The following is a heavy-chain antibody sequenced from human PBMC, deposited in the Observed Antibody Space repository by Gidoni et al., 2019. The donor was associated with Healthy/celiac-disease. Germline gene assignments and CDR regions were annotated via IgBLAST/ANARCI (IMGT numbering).Heavy chain of an antibody. Sequence: EVQLLESGGSLVQPGGSLSPSFAASGFPFRRQSIDRVRTDPGKGLEWVSAISGSGGSTYYADSVKGRFTISRDNSKNTLYLQMNSLRAEDTAVYYCAKGPIVVVPAAIFLRRKGAEYFQHWGQGTLVTVSS. J-gene: IGHJ1*01. CDR3: AKGPIVVVPAAIFLRRKGAEYFQH. CDR1: GFPFRRQS. CDR2: ISGSGGST. V-gene: IGHV3-23*01. D-gene: IGHD2-2*02.